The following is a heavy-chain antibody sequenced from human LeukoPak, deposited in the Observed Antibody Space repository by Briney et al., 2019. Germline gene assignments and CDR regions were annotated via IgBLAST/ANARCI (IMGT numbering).Heavy chain of an antibody. CDR1: GFTFDDYA. CDR3: AKAINTGVYYYGSGSYGYMDV. V-gene: IGHV3-9*01. Sequence: PGGSLRLSCAASGFTFDDYAMHWVRQAPGKGLEWVSGISWNSGSIGYADSVKGRFTISRGNAKNSLYLQMNSLRAEDTALYYCAKAINTGVYYYGSGSYGYMDVWGKGTTVTISS. CDR2: ISWNSGSI. D-gene: IGHD3-10*01. J-gene: IGHJ6*03.